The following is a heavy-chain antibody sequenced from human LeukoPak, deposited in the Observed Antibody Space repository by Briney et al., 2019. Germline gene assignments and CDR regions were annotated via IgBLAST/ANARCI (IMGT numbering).Heavy chain of an antibody. J-gene: IGHJ6*03. V-gene: IGHV3-48*03. Sequence: GGSLRLSCAASGFTFSSYEMMWVRQAPGKGLGWLSYIIPSGSTIYYADSVKGRFTISRDNAKNSLYLQMNSLRVEDTAVYYCARTPYYYYMDVWGKGTTVTISS. CDR3: ARTPYYYYMDV. CDR2: IIPSGSTI. CDR1: GFTFSSYE.